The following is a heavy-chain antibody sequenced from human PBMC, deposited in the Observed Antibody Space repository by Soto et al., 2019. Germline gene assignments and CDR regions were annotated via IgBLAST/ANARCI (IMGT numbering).Heavy chain of an antibody. D-gene: IGHD3-9*01. V-gene: IGHV4-39*01. CDR1: GGSISSSSYY. Sequence: PSETLSLTCTVSGGSISSSSYYWGWIRQPPGKGLEWIGSIYYSGSTYYNPSLKSRVTISVDTSKNQFSLKLSSVTAADTAVYYCASKNYDILTGYYTPDYWGQGTLVTVSS. J-gene: IGHJ4*02. CDR2: IYYSGST. CDR3: ASKNYDILTGYYTPDY.